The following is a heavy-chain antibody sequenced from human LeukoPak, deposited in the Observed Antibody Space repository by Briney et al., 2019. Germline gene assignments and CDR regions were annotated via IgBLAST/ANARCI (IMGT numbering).Heavy chain of an antibody. CDR2: IYTSGST. D-gene: IGHD2-2*01. CDR1: GGSISSYY. J-gene: IGHJ6*03. Sequence: NPSETLSLTCTVSGGSISSYYWSWIRQPAGKGLEWIGRIYTSGSTNYNPSLKSRVTISVDRSKNQFSLKLSSVTAADTAVYYCARSVVVPAATVQYYMDVWGKGTTVTVSS. CDR3: ARSVVVPAATVQYYMDV. V-gene: IGHV4-4*07.